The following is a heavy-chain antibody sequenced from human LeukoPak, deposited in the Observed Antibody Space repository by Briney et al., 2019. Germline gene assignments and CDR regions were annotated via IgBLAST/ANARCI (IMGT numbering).Heavy chain of an antibody. CDR2: MSPNSGNT. D-gene: IGHD1-1*01. Sequence: ASVKVSCKASGYTFSNYDINWVRQATGQGLEWIGWMSPNSGNTGYAQKFQGRVTMTRNTSISTAYMELSSLRSEDTAVYYCARGNRHKLERRKNYYYYYMDVWGKGTTVTISS. CDR1: GYTFSNYD. V-gene: IGHV1-8*01. J-gene: IGHJ6*03. CDR3: ARGNRHKLERRKNYYYYYMDV.